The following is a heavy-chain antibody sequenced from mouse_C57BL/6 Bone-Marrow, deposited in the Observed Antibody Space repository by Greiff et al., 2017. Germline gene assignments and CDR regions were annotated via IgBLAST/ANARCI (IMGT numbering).Heavy chain of an antibody. J-gene: IGHJ2*01. D-gene: IGHD1-1*01. V-gene: IGHV1-81*01. CDR1: GYTFTSYG. CDR3: AITTVVAFSKYFDY. CDR2: IYPRSGNT. Sequence: QVQLQQSGAELARPGASVKLSCKASGYTFTSYGISWVKQRTGQGLEWIGEIYPRSGNTYYNEKFKGKATLTADKSSSTAYMELRSLTSEDSAGYFCAITTVVAFSKYFDYWGQGTTLTVSS.